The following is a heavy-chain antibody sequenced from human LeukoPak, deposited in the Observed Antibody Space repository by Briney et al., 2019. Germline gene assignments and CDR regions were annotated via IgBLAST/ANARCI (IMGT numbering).Heavy chain of an antibody. CDR3: ARGQGTVTTH. D-gene: IGHD4-17*01. CDR1: GGSFSGYY. CDR2: INHSGGA. Sequence: PSETLSLTCAVSGGSFSGYYWTWIRQPPGKGLEWIGEINHSGGANYNPSPKSRVTISLDTSKNQFSLKLSFVTAADTALYYCARGQGTVTTHWGQGTLVTVSS. J-gene: IGHJ4*02. V-gene: IGHV4-34*01.